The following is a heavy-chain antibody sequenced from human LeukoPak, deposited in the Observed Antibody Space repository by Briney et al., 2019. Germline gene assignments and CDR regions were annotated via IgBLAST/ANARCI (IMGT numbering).Heavy chain of an antibody. V-gene: IGHV4-39*01. CDR2: IYYSGST. Sequence: SETLSLTCTVSGGSISSSSYYWGWIRQPPGKGLEWIGSIYYSGSTYYNPSLKSQVTISVDTSKNQFSLKLSSVTAADTAVYYCARHLEYDFWSGYYTGWFDPWGQGTLVTVSS. D-gene: IGHD3-3*01. CDR1: GGSISSSSYY. CDR3: ARHLEYDFWSGYYTGWFDP. J-gene: IGHJ5*02.